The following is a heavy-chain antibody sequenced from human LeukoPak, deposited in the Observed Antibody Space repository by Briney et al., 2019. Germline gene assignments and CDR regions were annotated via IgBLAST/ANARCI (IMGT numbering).Heavy chain of an antibody. D-gene: IGHD3-16*01. CDR2: ICYTGGTT. V-gene: IGHV3-64D*09. CDR1: GFTFSNYN. CDR3: VKDLTYTSDY. J-gene: IGHJ4*02. Sequence: GGSLRLSCSASGFTFSNYNMHWVRQSPGKGLEHVSIICYTGGTTRHADSVKGTFSVSRDNSMNTLYLPMSSLNPGATAIYCCVKDLTYTSDYWGQGTLVTVSS.